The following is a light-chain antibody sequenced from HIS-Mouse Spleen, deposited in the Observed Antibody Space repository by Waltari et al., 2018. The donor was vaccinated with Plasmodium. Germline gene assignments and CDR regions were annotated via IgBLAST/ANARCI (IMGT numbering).Light chain of an antibody. Sequence: SYELTHPPSVSVSPGQTARITCSGDALPKKYAYWYPQKSGQAPVLVSYEDSKRPSGIPERFSGSSSGTMATLTISGAQVEDEADYYCYSTDSSGNHRVFGGGTKLTVL. CDR2: EDS. CDR1: ALPKKY. J-gene: IGLJ3*02. CDR3: YSTDSSGNHRV. V-gene: IGLV3-10*01.